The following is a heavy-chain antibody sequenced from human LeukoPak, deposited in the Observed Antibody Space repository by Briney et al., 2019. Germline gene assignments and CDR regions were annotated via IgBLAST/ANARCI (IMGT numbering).Heavy chain of an antibody. V-gene: IGHV4-39*02. CDR3: VAEVEAADSPLGHLNFDS. Sequence: SETLSLTCAVTGGSITNEDFFWGWIRQPPGKGPEWVGTISSSGSTYYSPSLRSRLTISVDTSKNHFSLKLTSVTAADTAVYYCVAEVEAADSPLGHLNFDSWGQGILASVSS. CDR1: GGSITNEDFF. CDR2: ISSSGST. J-gene: IGHJ4*02. D-gene: IGHD7-27*01.